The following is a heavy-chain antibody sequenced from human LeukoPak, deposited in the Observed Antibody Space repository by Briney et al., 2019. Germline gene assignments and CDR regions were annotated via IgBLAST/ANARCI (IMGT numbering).Heavy chain of an antibody. V-gene: IGHV3-11*04. CDR2: ISSGGSTV. CDR1: RFTFSDYY. J-gene: IGHJ4*02. Sequence: GGSLRLSCAASRFTFSDYYMNWIRQAPGKGLEWVSYISSGGSTVYYADSVKGRFTISRDNAKNSLYLQMNSLRAEDTAVYYCAPTSGAIDYWGQGTLVTVSS. CDR3: APTSGAIDY.